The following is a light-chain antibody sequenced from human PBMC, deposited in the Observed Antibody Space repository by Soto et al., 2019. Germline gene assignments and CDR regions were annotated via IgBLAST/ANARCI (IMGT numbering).Light chain of an antibody. CDR1: SSDVGNFNL. Sequence: QSALTQPASISGSPGQSITISCTGTSSDVGNFNLVSWYQQHPGKAPKLIIYEANKRPSGVSSRFSGSKSGNTASLTISGLRSEDEADYHCCSYAGGSAYVFGTGTQLTVL. V-gene: IGLV2-23*01. CDR2: EAN. CDR3: CSYAGGSAYV. J-gene: IGLJ7*01.